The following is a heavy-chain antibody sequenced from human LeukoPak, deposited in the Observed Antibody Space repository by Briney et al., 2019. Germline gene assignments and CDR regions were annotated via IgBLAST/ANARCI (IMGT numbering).Heavy chain of an antibody. D-gene: IGHD3-22*01. V-gene: IGHV1-46*01. CDR3: ARITMTTGGWYFDL. J-gene: IGHJ2*01. CDR1: GYTFTNNY. Sequence: ASVKVSCKASGYTFTNNYMHWVRQAPGQGPEWMGVIHPSGGSTSYAQKFQGRVTMTKDTSTSTVYMELSSLRSEDTALYYCARITMTTGGWYFDLWGRGTLVTVSS. CDR2: IHPSGGST.